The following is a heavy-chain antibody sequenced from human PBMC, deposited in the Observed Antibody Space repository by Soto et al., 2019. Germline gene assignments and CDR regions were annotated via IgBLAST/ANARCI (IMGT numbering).Heavy chain of an antibody. CDR2: MSPNSGNT. J-gene: IGHJ5*02. V-gene: IGHV1-8*01. CDR3: ARGAAIGYCSGGSCRGNWFDA. D-gene: IGHD2-15*01. Sequence: QVQLVQSGAEVKKPGASVKVSCKASGYTFTSYDINWVRQATGQGLEWMGWMSPNSGNTGYAQKFQGRVTMTRNTSISTAYMELSSLRSEDTAVYYCARGAAIGYCSGGSCRGNWFDAWGQGTLVTVSS. CDR1: GYTFTSYD.